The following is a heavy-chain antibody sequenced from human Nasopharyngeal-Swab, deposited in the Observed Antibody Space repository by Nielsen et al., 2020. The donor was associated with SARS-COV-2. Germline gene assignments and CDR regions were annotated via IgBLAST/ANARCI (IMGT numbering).Heavy chain of an antibody. J-gene: IGHJ6*02. CDR3: ARDWGFYGMDV. CDR2: INTNTREP. Sequence: ASVKVSCKASGYTFTSYAMHWVRQAPGQGLEWMGWINTNTREPTYAQDFTGRFAFSLDTSVSTAYLQITSLKADDTAVYYCARDWGFYGMDVWGQGTTVTVSS. CDR1: GYTFTSYA. D-gene: IGHD3-16*01. V-gene: IGHV7-4-1*02.